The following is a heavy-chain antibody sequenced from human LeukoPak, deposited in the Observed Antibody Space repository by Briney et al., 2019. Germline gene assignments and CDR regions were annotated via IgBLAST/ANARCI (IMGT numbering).Heavy chain of an antibody. Sequence: GGSLRLSCAASGFSVSDHYMNWVRQAPGKGLEWVSVIHTDGSTYASDSVKGRFTISRDNSKNTLFLQMNSLRAEDTAVYYCARDRPYGGKGDFDYWGQGTLVTVSS. CDR3: ARDRPYGGKGDFDY. D-gene: IGHD4-23*01. CDR2: IHTDGST. J-gene: IGHJ4*02. CDR1: GFSVSDHY. V-gene: IGHV3-66*01.